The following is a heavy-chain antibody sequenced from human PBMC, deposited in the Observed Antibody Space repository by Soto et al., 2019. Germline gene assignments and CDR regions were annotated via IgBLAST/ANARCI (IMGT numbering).Heavy chain of an antibody. J-gene: IGHJ6*02. CDR2: INGDYGNT. CDR3: ARCIQGDYYYGMDV. D-gene: IGHD5-18*01. V-gene: IGHV1-18*01. CDR1: GYTFYSHS. Sequence: ASVKVSCKASGYTFYSHSIIWVRQAPGQGLEWMGRINGDYGNTQYAQKFRGRVTMTTDTSTTTVYMELTNLRSDDTAVYYCARCIQGDYYYGMDVWGQGTTVTVSS.